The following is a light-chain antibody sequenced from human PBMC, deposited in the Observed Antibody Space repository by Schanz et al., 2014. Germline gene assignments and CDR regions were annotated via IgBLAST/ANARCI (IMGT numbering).Light chain of an antibody. CDR3: QHYNNWPLT. Sequence: EIVLTQSPATLSLSPGERATLSCRAGQSVGRSLAWLQHKPGQAPRLVIYGASTRATGIPARFSGSGSETEFTLTISSLQSEDFAVYYCQHYNNWPLTFGQGTRLEIK. CDR1: QSVGRS. CDR2: GAS. V-gene: IGKV3-15*01. J-gene: IGKJ5*01.